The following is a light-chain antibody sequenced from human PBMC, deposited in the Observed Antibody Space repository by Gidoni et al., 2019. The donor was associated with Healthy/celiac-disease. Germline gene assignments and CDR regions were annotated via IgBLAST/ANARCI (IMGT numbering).Light chain of an antibody. CDR2: DSS. J-gene: IGKJ5*01. Sequence: EIELTQSPATLSLSPGERATLSCRASQSGSSSLAWYQQKPGQAPRLLIYDSSNRATGRPARFSGSGSGTDFTLTISSLEPEDFAVYYCQQRSNWQITFGQGTRLEIK. CDR3: QQRSNWQIT. CDR1: QSGSSS. V-gene: IGKV3-11*01.